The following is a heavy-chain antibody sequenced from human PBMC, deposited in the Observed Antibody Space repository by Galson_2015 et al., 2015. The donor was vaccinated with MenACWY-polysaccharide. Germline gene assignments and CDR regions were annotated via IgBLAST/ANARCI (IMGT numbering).Heavy chain of an antibody. CDR1: GFSFSTYW. V-gene: IGHV3-74*01. CDR3: TKAGAKYCRGSSCCFNWFDP. D-gene: IGHD2-15*01. Sequence: SLRLSCAASGFSFSTYWMHWVRHAPGKGLVWVSRINADGSATDYADSVRGRFTISRDNAKNTLNLEMNSLRAEDTAVYYCTKAGAKYCRGSSCCFNWFDPWGQGTLVTVSS. J-gene: IGHJ5*02. CDR2: INADGSAT.